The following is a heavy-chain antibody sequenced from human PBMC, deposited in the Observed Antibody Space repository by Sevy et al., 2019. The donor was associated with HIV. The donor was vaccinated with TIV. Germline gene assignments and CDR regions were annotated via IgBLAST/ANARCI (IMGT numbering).Heavy chain of an antibody. Sequence: GGSLRLSCLASGFTFNNYAMSWVRQAPGKGLEWVSLISGSGGNTYYADSVKGRCSSSSDNSKNTLCLQVNSLRAEDTAVYYCAKYKGDSTIHYYYDGIDVWGQGATVTVSS. CDR2: ISGSGGNT. D-gene: IGHD2-21*02. V-gene: IGHV3-23*01. CDR1: GFTFNNYA. J-gene: IGHJ6*02. CDR3: AKYKGDSTIHYYYDGIDV.